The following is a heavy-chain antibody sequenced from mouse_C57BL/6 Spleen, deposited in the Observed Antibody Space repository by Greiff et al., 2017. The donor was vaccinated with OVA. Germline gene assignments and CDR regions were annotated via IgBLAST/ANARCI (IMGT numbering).Heavy chain of an antibody. CDR1: GYSITSGYY. V-gene: IGHV3-6*01. CDR3: AREITTVVEDYYAMDY. CDR2: ISYDGSN. J-gene: IGHJ4*01. D-gene: IGHD1-1*01. Sequence: VQLQQSGPGLVKPSQSLSLTCSVTGYSITSGYYWNWIRQFPGNKLEWMGYISYDGSNNYNPSLKNRISITRDTSKNQFFLKLNSVTTEDTATYYCAREITTVVEDYYAMDYWGQGTSVTVSS.